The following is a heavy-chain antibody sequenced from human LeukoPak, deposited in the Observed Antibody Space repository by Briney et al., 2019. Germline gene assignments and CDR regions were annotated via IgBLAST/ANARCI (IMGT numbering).Heavy chain of an antibody. CDR3: ATAFWSGYYLWWFDP. CDR2: IIPIFCTA. Sequence: ASVKVSCKASGGTFSSYAISWVRQAPGQGLEWMGGIIPIFCTANYAHKFQGRDTITTDGSTRTAYMGTSSLRSEDTAVYYRATAFWSGYYLWWFDPWGQGNLVTVSS. D-gene: IGHD3-3*01. CDR1: GGTFSSYA. V-gene: IGHV1-69*05. J-gene: IGHJ5*02.